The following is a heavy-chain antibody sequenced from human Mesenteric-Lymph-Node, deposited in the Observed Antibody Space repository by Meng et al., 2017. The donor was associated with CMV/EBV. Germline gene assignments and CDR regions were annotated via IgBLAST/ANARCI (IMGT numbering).Heavy chain of an antibody. J-gene: IGHJ5*02. CDR3: ARDQVAATPWWFDP. CDR2: IYSGGGT. Sequence: GESLKISCAASGFTVSSHYMSWVRQAPGKGLEWVSVIYSGGGTYYADSVKGRFTISRDNSKNTLYLQMSSLRPEDTAVYYCARDQVAATPWWFDPWGQGTLVTVSS. D-gene: IGHD2-15*01. CDR1: GFTVSSHY. V-gene: IGHV3-66*02.